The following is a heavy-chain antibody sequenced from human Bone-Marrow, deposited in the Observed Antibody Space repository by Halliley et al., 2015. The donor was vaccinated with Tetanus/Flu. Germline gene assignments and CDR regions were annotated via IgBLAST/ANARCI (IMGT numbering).Heavy chain of an antibody. CDR3: ARRGGWNILDS. D-gene: IGHD6-19*01. J-gene: IGHJ4*02. CDR2: VYHSGST. Sequence: TLSLTCNVSGVSVRSATDYWAWIRQPPGKGLEWIGYVYHSGSTSYNPSLKSRVTISLDTSRNQFSLKLTSVIAGDTAVYYCARRGGWNILDSWGQGTLVTVSS. CDR1: GVSVRSATDY. V-gene: IGHV4-61*01.